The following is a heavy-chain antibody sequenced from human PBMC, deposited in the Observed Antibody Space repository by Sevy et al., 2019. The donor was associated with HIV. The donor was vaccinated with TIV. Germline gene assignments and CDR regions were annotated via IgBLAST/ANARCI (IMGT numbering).Heavy chain of an antibody. J-gene: IGHJ6*02. CDR2: IYPGDSDT. D-gene: IGHD1-1*01. CDR3: ARGARGTLPSYYYYTLDV. V-gene: IGHV5-51*01. Sequence: GESLKISCKGFGYRFSDYWIGWVRQMPGKGLEWVGIIYPGDSDTRYSPSFQGQVNISADKSISTAYLQWSTLKASDTAMYFCARGARGTLPSYYYYTLDVWGQGTTVTVSS. CDR1: GYRFSDYW.